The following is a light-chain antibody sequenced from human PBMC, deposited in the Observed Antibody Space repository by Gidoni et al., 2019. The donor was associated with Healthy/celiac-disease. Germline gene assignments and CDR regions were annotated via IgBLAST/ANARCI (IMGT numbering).Light chain of an antibody. CDR3: QQYGF. CDR1: QSVSSSY. Sequence: DIVLTQSPGTLSLSPGERATLSCRASQSVSSSYLAWYQQTPGQAPRLLIYGASSRATGIPDRFSGSGSGTDFTLTISRLEPEDFAVYDCQQYGFFXQXTKLEIK. J-gene: IGKJ2*01. CDR2: GAS. V-gene: IGKV3-20*01.